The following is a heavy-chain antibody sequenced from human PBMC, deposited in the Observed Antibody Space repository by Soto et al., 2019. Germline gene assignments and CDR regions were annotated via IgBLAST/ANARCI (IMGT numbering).Heavy chain of an antibody. J-gene: IGHJ4*02. CDR2: MYYSGST. CDR1: GGSISSGGYY. D-gene: IGHD1-26*01. Sequence: QVQLQESGPGLVKPSPALSLTCTVSGGSISSGGYYWRWVRQPPGKGLEWIAYMYYSGSTYYNPSRKSRVSVSVDTAKNQFSLKRSSVTAADTAVYYCARFSGSYLRDWGQGTLGTVSS. V-gene: IGHV4-31*03. CDR3: ARFSGSYLRD.